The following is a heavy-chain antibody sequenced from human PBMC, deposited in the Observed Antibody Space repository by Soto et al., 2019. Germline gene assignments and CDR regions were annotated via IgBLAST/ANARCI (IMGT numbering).Heavy chain of an antibody. J-gene: IGHJ5*02. CDR3: ARHPPTDYDDIWGSFRPNNWFDP. V-gene: IGHV4-59*08. D-gene: IGHD3-16*02. CDR1: GGSINSSY. Sequence: QVQLQESGPGLVKPSETLSLTCTVSGGSINSSYWSWIRQPPGKGLEWIGYIYYSGSTNYNHALKSRVTISVDTSKNQVSLKMSSVTDADTAVSYCARHPPTDYDDIWGSFRPNNWFDPWGQGTVVTISS. CDR2: IYYSGST.